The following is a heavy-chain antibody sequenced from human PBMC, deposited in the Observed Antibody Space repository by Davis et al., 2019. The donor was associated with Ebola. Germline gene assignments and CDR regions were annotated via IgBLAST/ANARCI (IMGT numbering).Heavy chain of an antibody. CDR1: GYNIRDYW. D-gene: IGHD3-22*01. Sequence: GESLKISCKGSGYNIRDYWIGWVRQMPGKGLEWMGIIYPGDSDTRYSPSFQGEVTMSVDKSTSVTYLQWSSLKASDTAVYYCARHPGYYDSSGYPWYFDLWGRGTLVTVSS. V-gene: IGHV5-51*01. J-gene: IGHJ2*01. CDR2: IYPGDSDT. CDR3: ARHPGYYDSSGYPWYFDL.